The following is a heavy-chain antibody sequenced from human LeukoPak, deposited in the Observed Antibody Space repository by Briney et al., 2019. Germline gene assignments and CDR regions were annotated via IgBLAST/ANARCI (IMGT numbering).Heavy chain of an antibody. CDR3: ARDVTIIQAFDI. D-gene: IGHD3-9*01. V-gene: IGHV1-69*01. CDR1: GGTFSSYA. Sequence: GASVKVSCKASGGTFSSYAISWVRQAPGQGLEWMGGIIPIFGTANYAQKFQGRVTITADESTSTAYMELSSLRSEDTAVYYCARDVTIIQAFDIWGQGTMVTVSS. CDR2: IIPIFGTA. J-gene: IGHJ3*02.